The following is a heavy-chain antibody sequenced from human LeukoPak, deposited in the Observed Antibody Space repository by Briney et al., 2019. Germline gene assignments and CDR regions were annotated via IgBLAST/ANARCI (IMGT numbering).Heavy chain of an antibody. J-gene: IGHJ4*02. D-gene: IGHD3-22*01. Sequence: GGSLRLSCAASGFTVSSNYMSWVRQAQGKGLEWVSVIYSGGSTYYADAVKGRFTISRDNSKNTLYLQMNSLRAEDTAVYYGASPLATGDSSGHYYGYWGQGTLVTVSS. CDR3: ASPLATGDSSGHYYGY. CDR1: GFTVSSNY. CDR2: IYSGGST. V-gene: IGHV3-53*01.